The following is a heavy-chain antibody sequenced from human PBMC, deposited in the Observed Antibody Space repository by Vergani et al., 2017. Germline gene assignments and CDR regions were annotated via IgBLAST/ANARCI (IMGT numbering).Heavy chain of an antibody. CDR1: GFTFSSYE. V-gene: IGHV3-48*03. CDR2: IGSSCSTI. CDR3: ARDDSSSWSDYYYYGIDV. D-gene: IGHD6-13*01. J-gene: IGHJ6*02. Sequence: EVQLVESGGGLVQPGGSLRLSCAASGFTFSSYEMNWVRQAPGKGLEWVSYIGSSCSTIYYADSVKGRFTISRDNAKNSLYLQMNSLRAEDTAVYYCARDDSSSWSDYYYYGIDVWGQGTTVTVSS.